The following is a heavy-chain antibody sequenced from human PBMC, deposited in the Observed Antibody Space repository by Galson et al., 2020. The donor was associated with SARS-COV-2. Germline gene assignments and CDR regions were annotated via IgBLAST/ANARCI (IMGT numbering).Heavy chain of an antibody. V-gene: IGHV4-31*03. CDR1: GGSISSGGYY. Sequence: SETLSLTCTVSGGSISSGGYYWSWIRQHPGKGLEWIGYIYYSGSTYYNPSLKSRVTISVDTSKNQFSLKLSSVTAADTAVYYCARTRIAVGWGFDYWGQGTLVTVSS. CDR2: IYYSGST. J-gene: IGHJ4*02. CDR3: ARTRIAVGWGFDY. D-gene: IGHD6-19*01.